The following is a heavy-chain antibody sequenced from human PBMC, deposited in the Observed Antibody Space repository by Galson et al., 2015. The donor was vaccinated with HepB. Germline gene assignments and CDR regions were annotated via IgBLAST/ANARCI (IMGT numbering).Heavy chain of an antibody. D-gene: IGHD3-16*01. CDR3: ARDLGFGLDY. CDR1: GFTFSSYG. CDR2: IWYDGSIE. J-gene: IGHJ4*02. V-gene: IGHV3-33*01. Sequence: SLRLSCAASGFTFSSYGMYWVRQAPGKGLEWVAVIWYDGSIEYYRDSVRGRFTVSRDNSRNTLYLQMSSLRAEDPAVYYCARDLGFGLDYWGQGTLVTVSS.